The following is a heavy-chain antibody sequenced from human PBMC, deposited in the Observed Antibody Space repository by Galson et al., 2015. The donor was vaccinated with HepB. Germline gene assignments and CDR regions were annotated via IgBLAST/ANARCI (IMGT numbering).Heavy chain of an antibody. CDR2: ISPNSGAT. Sequence: SVTVSCKASGSTFTGYYIHWVRQAPGQGLEWMGWISPNSGATNSAQKFQGWVTMTRDTSIRTAYMEVSRLKSDDSAMYYCARSMAVAGSRGRVNYNYGMDVWGQGTTVIVSS. CDR3: ARSMAVAGSRGRVNYNYGMDV. D-gene: IGHD6-19*01. CDR1: GSTFTGYY. J-gene: IGHJ6*02. V-gene: IGHV1-2*04.